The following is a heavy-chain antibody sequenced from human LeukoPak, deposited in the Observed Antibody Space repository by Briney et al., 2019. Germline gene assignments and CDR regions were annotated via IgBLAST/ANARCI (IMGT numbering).Heavy chain of an antibody. CDR2: IKQDGSEK. V-gene: IGHV3-7*01. J-gene: IGHJ4*02. D-gene: IGHD3-10*01. CDR1: GFTFSSYW. CDR3: AKAPTYYGSGSRAETDY. Sequence: GGSLRLSCAASGFTFSSYWMSWVRQAPGKGLEWVANIKQDGSEKYYVDSVKGRFTISRDNAKNSLCLQMNSLRAEDTAVYYCAKAPTYYGSGSRAETDYWGQGTLVTVSS.